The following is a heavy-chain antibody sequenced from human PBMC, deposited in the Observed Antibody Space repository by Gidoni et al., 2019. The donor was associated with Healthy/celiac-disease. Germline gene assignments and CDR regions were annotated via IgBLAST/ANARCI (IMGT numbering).Heavy chain of an antibody. CDR2: ISSSSRTI. J-gene: IGHJ4*02. V-gene: IGHV3-48*02. CDR1: GFTFSSSS. CDR3: ARCVDTAMAYGF. Sequence: EVQLVESGGGLVQPGGSLRLSCEASGFTFSSSSMNGVRQAPGKGLEWVSYISSSSRTIYYADSVKGRVTISRDNAKNSLYLQMNSLRDEDTAVYYCARCVDTAMAYGFWGQGTLVTVSS. D-gene: IGHD5-18*01.